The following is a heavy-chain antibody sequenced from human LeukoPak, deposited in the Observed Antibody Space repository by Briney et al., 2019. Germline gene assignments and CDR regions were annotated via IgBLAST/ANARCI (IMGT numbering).Heavy chain of an antibody. D-gene: IGHD3-3*01. CDR1: GGSISSYY. Sequence: PSETLSLTCTVSGGSISSYYWSWIRQPPGKGLEWIGYIYYSGSTNYNPSHKSRVTISVDTSKNQFSLKLSSVTAADTAVYYCARTYYDFWSGYYYFDYWGQGTLVTVSS. V-gene: IGHV4-59*01. J-gene: IGHJ4*02. CDR2: IYYSGST. CDR3: ARTYYDFWSGYYYFDY.